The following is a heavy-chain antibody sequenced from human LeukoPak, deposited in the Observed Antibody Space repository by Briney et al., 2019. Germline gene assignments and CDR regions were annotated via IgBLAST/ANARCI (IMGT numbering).Heavy chain of an antibody. V-gene: IGHV3-7*01. CDR2: IKKDGSEK. D-gene: IGHD3-16*01. CDR3: ARVRGS. CDR1: GFTFNSYW. J-gene: IGHJ4*02. Sequence: GGSLRLSCATSGFTFNSYWMSWVRQAPGKGLEWVADIKKDGSEKCYVDSVRGRFTISRDNAQNSVFLQMNNLRVEDTAVYYCARVRGSWGQGTLVTVSS.